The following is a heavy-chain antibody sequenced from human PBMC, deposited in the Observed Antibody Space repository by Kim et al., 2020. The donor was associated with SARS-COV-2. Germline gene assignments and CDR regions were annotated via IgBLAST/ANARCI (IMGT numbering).Heavy chain of an antibody. CDR2: IYPNGDT. V-gene: IGHV3-53*01. J-gene: IGHJ3*01. CDR3: ARGWVTVAPLDGFDV. CDR1: GFIVSDVY. D-gene: IGHD4-17*01. Sequence: GGSLRLSCAASGFIVSDVYMSWVRQAPGKGLEWVSVIYPNGDTYNTDSVKGRFSISRDNSDSTVSLQMNSLRVDDTAVYFCARGWVTVAPLDGFDVWGRGTSVTVSS.